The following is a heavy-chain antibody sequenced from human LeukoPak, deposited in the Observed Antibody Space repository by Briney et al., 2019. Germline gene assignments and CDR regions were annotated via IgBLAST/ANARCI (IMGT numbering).Heavy chain of an antibody. CDR3: ARGFRVVVPAAIGFDY. CDR1: GGSFSGYY. V-gene: IGHV4-34*01. J-gene: IGHJ4*02. D-gene: IGHD2-2*02. CDR2: INHSGST. Sequence: SETLSLTCAVYGGSFSGYYWSWIRQPPGKGLEWIGEINHSGSTNYNPSLKSRVTISVDTSKNQFSLKLSSVTAADTAVYYCARGFRVVVPAAIGFDYWGQGTRSPSPQ.